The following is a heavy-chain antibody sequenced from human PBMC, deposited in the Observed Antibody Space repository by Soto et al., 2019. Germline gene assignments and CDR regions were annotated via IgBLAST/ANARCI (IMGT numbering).Heavy chain of an antibody. Sequence: QVQLQQSGPGLVKPSQTLSLTCAISGDSVSSNTASWNWIRQSPSRGLEWLGRTYFRSKWYNDYAVSGKSRIIINPDTSNNQFSLQLNSVTPEDTAVYFCAKGDNLGPKTGYAFDPWGQGIMVTVSS. D-gene: IGHD5-12*01. CDR3: AKGDNLGPKTGYAFDP. CDR2: TYFRSKWYN. CDR1: GDSVSSNTAS. J-gene: IGHJ5*02. V-gene: IGHV6-1*01.